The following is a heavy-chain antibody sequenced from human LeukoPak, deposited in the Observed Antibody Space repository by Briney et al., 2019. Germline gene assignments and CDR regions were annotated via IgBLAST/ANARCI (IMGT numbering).Heavy chain of an antibody. Sequence: PSETLSLTCTVSGGSISSSNYYWGWIRQPPGKGLEWIGSIYYGGSTYYNPSLKSRVTISVDTSKNQFSLKLSSVTAADTAVYYCATYGGNSGLDYWGQGTLVTVSS. CDR2: IYYGGST. CDR3: ATYGGNSGLDY. J-gene: IGHJ4*02. CDR1: GGSISSSNYY. V-gene: IGHV4-39*01. D-gene: IGHD4-23*01.